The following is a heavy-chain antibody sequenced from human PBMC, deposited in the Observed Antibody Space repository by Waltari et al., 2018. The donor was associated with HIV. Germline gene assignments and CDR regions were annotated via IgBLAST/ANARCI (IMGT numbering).Heavy chain of an antibody. J-gene: IGHJ4*02. V-gene: IGHV3-7*01. CDR2: IKQDGSEK. CDR3: ARGPHDY. CDR1: GFTCSSYW. Sequence: EVQLVESGGGLVQPGGSLRLCCAASGFTCSSYWMSWVRQAPGKGLEWVANIKQDGSEKYYVDSVKGRFTISRDNAKNSLYLQMNSLRAEDTAVYYCARGPHDYWGQGTLVTVSS.